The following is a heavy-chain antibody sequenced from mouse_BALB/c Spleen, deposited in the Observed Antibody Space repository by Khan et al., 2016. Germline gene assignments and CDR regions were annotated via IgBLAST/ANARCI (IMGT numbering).Heavy chain of an antibody. Sequence: EVALVESGGGLVQPGGSRKLSCAASGFTFSDYGMAWVRQAPGKGPEWVAFISNLAYRIYYADTVTGRFTLYIENAKNTLYLEMSSLRSEDTDMYYCARDYYGSSYWYFDVWGAGTTVTVSS. D-gene: IGHD1-1*01. CDR2: ISNLAYRI. J-gene: IGHJ1*01. V-gene: IGHV5-15*02. CDR3: ARDYYGSSYWYFDV. CDR1: GFTFSDYG.